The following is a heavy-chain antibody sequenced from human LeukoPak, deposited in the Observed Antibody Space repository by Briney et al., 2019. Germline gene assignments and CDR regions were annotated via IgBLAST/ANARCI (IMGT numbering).Heavy chain of an antibody. J-gene: IGHJ4*02. CDR2: IYYSGST. CDR3: ARVSPRGYSGYDSQKYFDY. CDR1: GGSISSYS. V-gene: IGHV4-59*01. Sequence: SETLSLTCTVSGGSISSYSWCWVRQPPGTGLEWVWSIYYSGSTNYNPSLKSRVTISVDTSKNQFSLKLSSVTAADTAVYYCARVSPRGYSGYDSQKYFDYWGQGTLVTVSS. D-gene: IGHD5-12*01.